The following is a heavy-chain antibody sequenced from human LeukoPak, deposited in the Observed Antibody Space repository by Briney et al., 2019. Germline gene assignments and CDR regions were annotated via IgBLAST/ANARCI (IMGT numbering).Heavy chain of an antibody. D-gene: IGHD3-10*01. CDR2: INPNSGNT. J-gene: IGHJ3*02. V-gene: IGHV1-8*02. CDR1: GYTFTGYY. CDR3: ARGGVLLWFGELLYEAAFDI. Sequence: ASVKVSCKASGYTFTGYYMHWVRQAPGQGLEWMGWINPNSGNTGYAQKFQGRVTMTRNTSISTAYMELSSLRSEDTAVYYCARGGVLLWFGELLYEAAFDIWGQGTMVTVSS.